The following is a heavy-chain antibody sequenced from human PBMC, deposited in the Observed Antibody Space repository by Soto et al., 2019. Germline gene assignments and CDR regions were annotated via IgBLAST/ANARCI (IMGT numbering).Heavy chain of an antibody. V-gene: IGHV3-48*03. J-gene: IGHJ4*02. CDR3: AREAVAVSATIHFDS. Sequence: GGSLRLSCAASGFNFSSYEMNWVRQAPGKGLEWVSYIDAGGSTIYYAGSLKGRFTISRDNAKNSVYLQMNSLRAEDTAVYYCAREAVAVSATIHFDSWGPGTLVTVSS. CDR2: IDAGGSTI. D-gene: IGHD2-15*01. CDR1: GFNFSSYE.